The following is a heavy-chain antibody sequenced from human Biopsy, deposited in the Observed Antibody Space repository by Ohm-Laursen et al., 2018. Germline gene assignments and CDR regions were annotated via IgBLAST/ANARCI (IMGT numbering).Heavy chain of an antibody. Sequence: ATVKISCKASGYTFIDYYIHWVRQAPGQGLEWMGWVNPNNGDKKFAPDFQGRLTMTRDKSISTAYMELIRLRSDDTAVYYCARGPLGPLLEWLLFQTSIDVWGQGTTVTVSS. D-gene: IGHD3-3*01. CDR1: GYTFIDYY. J-gene: IGHJ6*02. CDR2: VNPNNGDK. CDR3: ARGPLGPLLEWLLFQTSIDV. V-gene: IGHV1-2*07.